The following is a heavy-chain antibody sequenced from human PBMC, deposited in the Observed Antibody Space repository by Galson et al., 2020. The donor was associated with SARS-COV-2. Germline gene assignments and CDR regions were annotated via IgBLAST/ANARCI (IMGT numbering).Heavy chain of an antibody. CDR2: ISYSGST. CDR1: GGSISSRDYY. V-gene: IGHV4-30-4*01. Sequence: SETLSLTCTVSGGSISSRDYYWSWIRQPPGKGLEWIGYISYSGSTYYNPSLKSRVIISVDTSKNQFSLKLTSVTAADTAVYYCARDHHWGFGVSFFDQWGQGTLVTVSS. J-gene: IGHJ4*02. CDR3: ARDHHWGFGVSFFDQ. D-gene: IGHD3-10*01.